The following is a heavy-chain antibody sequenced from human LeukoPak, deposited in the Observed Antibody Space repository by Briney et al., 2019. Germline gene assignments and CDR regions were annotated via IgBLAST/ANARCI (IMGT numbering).Heavy chain of an antibody. CDR2: ISAYNGNT. V-gene: IGHV1-18*01. CDR1: GYTFTSYG. J-gene: IGHJ6*03. CDR3: ARATGYYDSSGYYYYYYYMDV. Sequence: ASVKVSCKASGYTFTSYGISWVRQAPGQGLEWMGWISAYNGNTNYAQKLQGRVTVTTDTSTSTAYMELRSLRSDDTAVYYCARATGYYDSSGYYYYYYYMDVWGKGTTVTVSS. D-gene: IGHD3-22*01.